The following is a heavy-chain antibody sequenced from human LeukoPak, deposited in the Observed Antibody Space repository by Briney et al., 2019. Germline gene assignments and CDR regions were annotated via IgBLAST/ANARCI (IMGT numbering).Heavy chain of an antibody. J-gene: IGHJ4*02. Sequence: PSETLSLTCAVSGASISHYSWRWIRQPPGKGLEWIGDIYASGSTSYNPTHTGRVTTSKDTSKNHFSLKLISVTAADTAVYYCARGGSYFDYWGQGTLVTVSS. CDR3: ARGGSYFDY. D-gene: IGHD1-26*01. CDR2: IYASGST. CDR1: GASISHYS. V-gene: IGHV4-59*01.